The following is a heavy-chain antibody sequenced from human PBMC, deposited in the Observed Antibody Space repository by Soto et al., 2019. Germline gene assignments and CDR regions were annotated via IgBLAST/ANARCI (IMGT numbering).Heavy chain of an antibody. V-gene: IGHV4-30-4*01. D-gene: IGHD2-15*01. CDR2: IFYSGST. Sequence: QVQLQESGPGLVKPSQTLSLTCTVSGGSISSGDYYWSWIRQPPGKGLEWIGYIFYSGSTYYNPSLESRVTRFVDTSKNQVTLKLSSVTAADTAVYYGARYHGDSGGSDSRAFDYWGQGTLVTVSS. CDR1: GGSISSGDYY. CDR3: ARYHGDSGGSDSRAFDY. J-gene: IGHJ4*02.